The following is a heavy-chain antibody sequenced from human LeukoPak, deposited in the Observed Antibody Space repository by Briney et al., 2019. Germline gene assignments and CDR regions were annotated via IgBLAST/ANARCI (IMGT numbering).Heavy chain of an antibody. CDR2: INPNSGGT. CDR1: GYTFTGYY. CDR3: ARDIIYGVAVAGTDY. V-gene: IGHV1-2*06. J-gene: IGHJ4*02. Sequence: GASVKVSCTASGYTFTGYYMHWVRQAPGQGLEWMGRINPNSGGTTYAQKFQGRVTMTRDTSISTAYMELSRLRSDDTAVYYCARDIIYGVAVAGTDYWGQGTLVTVSS. D-gene: IGHD6-19*01.